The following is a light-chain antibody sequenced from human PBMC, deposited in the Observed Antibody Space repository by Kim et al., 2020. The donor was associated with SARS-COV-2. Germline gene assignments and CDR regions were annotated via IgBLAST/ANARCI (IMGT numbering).Light chain of an antibody. Sequence: ASVGDRVTITWRASQSISSWLAWYQQKPGKAPMLLIYDASSLESGVPSRFSGSGSGTEFTLTISSRQPDDFATYYCQQYNSYSGTFGQGTKVDI. CDR3: QQYNSYSGT. J-gene: IGKJ1*01. CDR1: QSISSW. V-gene: IGKV1-5*01. CDR2: DAS.